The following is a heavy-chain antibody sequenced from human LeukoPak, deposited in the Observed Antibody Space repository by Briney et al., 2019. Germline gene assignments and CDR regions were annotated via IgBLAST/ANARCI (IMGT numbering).Heavy chain of an antibody. Sequence: GASVKVSCKVSGYTLTELSMHWVRQAPGKGLQWMGGFDPEDGETLYAQQFQGRVTMTEDTSTDTAYMELSSLRSEDTAVYYCATSLKFPFIMGATVYFDYWGQGTLVTVSS. D-gene: IGHD1-26*01. J-gene: IGHJ4*02. V-gene: IGHV1-24*01. CDR2: FDPEDGET. CDR3: ATSLKFPFIMGATVYFDY. CDR1: GYTLTELS.